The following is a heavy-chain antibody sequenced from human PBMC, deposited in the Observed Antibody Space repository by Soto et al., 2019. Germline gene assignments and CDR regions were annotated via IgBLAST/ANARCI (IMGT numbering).Heavy chain of an antibody. CDR3: ARDRYCSSTSCYPGGYYYGMDV. D-gene: IGHD2-2*01. CDR2: SSYDGINT. Sequence: GGSLRLSCAASGFXFSSYAMHGFRQAPGKGLGGVAVSSYDGINTYYADSVKGRFTISRDNSKNTLYLQMNSLRAEDTAVYYCARDRYCSSTSCYPGGYYYGMDVWGQGTTVTVSS. V-gene: IGHV3-30-3*01. J-gene: IGHJ6*02. CDR1: GFXFSSYA.